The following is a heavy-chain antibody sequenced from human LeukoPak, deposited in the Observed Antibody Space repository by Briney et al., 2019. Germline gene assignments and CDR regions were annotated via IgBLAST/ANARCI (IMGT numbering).Heavy chain of an antibody. J-gene: IGHJ4*02. CDR1: GFTFSSYA. V-gene: IGHV3-30-3*01. CDR2: VSYDGSNK. CDR3: ARVVPLGYYDSSGYPDY. Sequence: GGSLRLSCAASGFTFSSYAMHWVRQAPGKGLEWVAVVSYDGSNKYYADSVKGRFTISRDNSKNTLYLQMNSLRAEDTAVYYCARVVPLGYYDSSGYPDYWGQGTLVTVSS. D-gene: IGHD3-22*01.